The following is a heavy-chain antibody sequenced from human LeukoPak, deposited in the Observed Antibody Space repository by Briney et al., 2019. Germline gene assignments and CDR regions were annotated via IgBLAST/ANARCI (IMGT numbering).Heavy chain of an antibody. J-gene: IGHJ5*01. Sequence: GGSLRLSCAAFEFTFSSFSMNWVRQAPGKGLEWVANIKSDGNEKYYVDSVKGRFTISRDNAKNSLYLQMSSLRAEDTAVYYCARGRSLDSWGQGTLVTVSS. CDR3: ARGRSLDS. CDR2: IKSDGNEK. V-gene: IGHV3-7*01. CDR1: EFTFSSFS.